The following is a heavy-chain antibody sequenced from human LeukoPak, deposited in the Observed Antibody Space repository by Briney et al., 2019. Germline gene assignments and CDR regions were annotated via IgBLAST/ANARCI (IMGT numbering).Heavy chain of an antibody. CDR1: GFAFSSYA. CDR2: ISGSGGST. Sequence: GGSLRLSCAASGFAFSSYAMSWVRQAPGKGLGWVSAISGSGGSTYYADSVKGRFTISRDNSKNTLYLQMNSLRAEDTAVYYCAKDGGSYQGVFAFDIWGQGTTVTVSS. D-gene: IGHD1-26*01. V-gene: IGHV3-23*01. J-gene: IGHJ3*02. CDR3: AKDGGSYQGVFAFDI.